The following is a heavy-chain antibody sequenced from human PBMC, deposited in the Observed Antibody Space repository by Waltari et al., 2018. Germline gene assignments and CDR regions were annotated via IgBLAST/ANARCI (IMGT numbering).Heavy chain of an antibody. CDR3: AKDVIGVYGHAFDI. CDR2: IYSGGST. D-gene: IGHD2-21*01. CDR1: GFTFSSYA. V-gene: IGHV3-23*03. Sequence: EVQLLESGGGLVQPGGSLRLSCAASGFTFSSYAMSWVRQAPGKGLEWVSVIYSGGSTYYADSVKGRFTISRDNSKNTLYLQMNSLRAEDTAVYYCAKDVIGVYGHAFDIWGQGTMVTVSS. J-gene: IGHJ3*02.